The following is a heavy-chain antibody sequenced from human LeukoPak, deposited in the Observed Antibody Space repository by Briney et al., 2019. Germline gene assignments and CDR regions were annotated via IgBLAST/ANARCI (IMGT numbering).Heavy chain of an antibody. CDR1: GFTFSSYA. D-gene: IGHD5-24*01. J-gene: IGHJ4*02. CDR3: AKDMRDGYHGTIDLDY. CDR2: ISGSGGST. V-gene: IGHV3-23*01. Sequence: GGSLRLSCAASGFTFSSYAMSWVRQAPGKGLEWVSAISGSGGSTYYADSVKGRFTISRDNSKNTLYLQMNSLRAEDTAVYYCAKDMRDGYHGTIDLDYWGQGTLVTASS.